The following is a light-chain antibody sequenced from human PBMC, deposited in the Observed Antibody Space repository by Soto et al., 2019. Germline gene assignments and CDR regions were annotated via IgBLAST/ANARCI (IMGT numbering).Light chain of an antibody. J-gene: IGKJ4*01. CDR1: QSVSTD. CDR2: GAS. V-gene: IGKV3-15*01. CDR3: QQYKSWPPLT. Sequence: EIMMKQSPATLSVSTGETVTLSCRASQSVSTDLGWYQQKPGQTPRLLIYGASVRATGVPARFSGSGSGTEFTLTISSLQSEDFAVYYCQQYKSWPPLTFGGVGKVDI.